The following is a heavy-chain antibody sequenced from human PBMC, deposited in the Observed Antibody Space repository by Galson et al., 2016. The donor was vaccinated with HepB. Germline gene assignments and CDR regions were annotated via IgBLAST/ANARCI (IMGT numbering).Heavy chain of an antibody. V-gene: IGHV3-11*04. D-gene: IGHD6-13*01. J-gene: IGHJ4*02. CDR2: ISSSGSTI. CDR1: GFTLSDYY. Sequence: SLRLSCAASGFTLSDYYMSWIRQAPGKGLEWVSYISSSGSTIYYTDSVKGRFTISRDNAKNSLYLQMNSLRAEDTAVYYRARKGTSSWSIFDYWGQGTLVSVSS. CDR3: ARKGTSSWSIFDY.